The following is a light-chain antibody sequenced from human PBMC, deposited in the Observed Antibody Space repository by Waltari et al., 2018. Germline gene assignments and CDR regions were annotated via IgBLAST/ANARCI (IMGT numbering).Light chain of an antibody. CDR3: LQYNSYPWT. CDR1: QSIVVW. Sequence: DIQVTQSPSTLSASVGDRVTITCRASQSIVVWLAWYQQKPGKAPRLLIYKASYLESGVSSRFGGSASGTAFTLTISSLQADDCATYYCLQYNSYPWTFGQGTTVEIK. J-gene: IGKJ1*01. V-gene: IGKV1-5*03. CDR2: KAS.